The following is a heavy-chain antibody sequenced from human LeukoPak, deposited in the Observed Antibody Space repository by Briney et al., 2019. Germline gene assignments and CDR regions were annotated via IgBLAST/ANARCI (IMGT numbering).Heavy chain of an antibody. Sequence: PGGSLRLSCAASGFTFSSYWMHWVRQAPGKGLVWVSRINTDGSSTSYADPVKGRFTISRDNAKNTLYLQMNSLRAEDTAVYYCARESGIAAALDLWGQGTLVTVPS. J-gene: IGHJ5*02. CDR3: ARESGIAAALDL. V-gene: IGHV3-74*01. CDR1: GFTFSSYW. D-gene: IGHD6-13*01. CDR2: INTDGSST.